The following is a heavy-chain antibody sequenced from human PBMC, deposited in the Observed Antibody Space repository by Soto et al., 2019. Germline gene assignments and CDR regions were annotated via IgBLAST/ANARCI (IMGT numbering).Heavy chain of an antibody. Sequence: QVQLVQSGAEVKKPGSSVKVSCKASGGTFSRYGINWVRQAPGHGLEWMGGIIPLFGTANYAQKFQGRVTITADESTRTAHMELRSLRSEDTAVYYCARDYGHDCSGGNCYFYFWGQGTLVTVSS. CDR3: ARDYGHDCSGGNCYFYF. J-gene: IGHJ4*02. V-gene: IGHV1-69*01. CDR1: GGTFSRYG. D-gene: IGHD2-15*01. CDR2: IIPLFGTA.